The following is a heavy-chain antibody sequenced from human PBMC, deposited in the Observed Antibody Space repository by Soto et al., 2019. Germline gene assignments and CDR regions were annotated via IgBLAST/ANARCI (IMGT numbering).Heavy chain of an antibody. V-gene: IGHV2-5*01. Sequence: QITLKESGPTLVKPTQTLTLTCTFSGFSLSARGVGVGWIRQPPGKALEWLALIYWSDDKRYTPSLKSRLTITKDTSKNQVVLTMTNMDPVDTATYYCAHAPWGAAPDYFCQGTLDTVSS. D-gene: IGHD3-16*01. CDR2: IYWSDDK. J-gene: IGHJ4*02. CDR1: GFSLSARGVG. CDR3: AHAPWGAAPDY.